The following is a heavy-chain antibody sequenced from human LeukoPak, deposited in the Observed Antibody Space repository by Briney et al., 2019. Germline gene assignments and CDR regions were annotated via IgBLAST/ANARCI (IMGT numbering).Heavy chain of an antibody. CDR2: INSGSSHI. CDR1: EFTFSNYS. CDR3: AAMSSRWYFEV. D-gene: IGHD5-18*01. J-gene: IGHJ2*01. Sequence: GGSLRLDCAAPEFTFSNYSMSWVRQAPGKGLEWVSYINSGSSHIYYADPVKGRFTISRDDAKKSLWLQMTSLRAEDTAVYYCAAMSSRWYFEVWGRGTLVTVSS. V-gene: IGHV3-21*01.